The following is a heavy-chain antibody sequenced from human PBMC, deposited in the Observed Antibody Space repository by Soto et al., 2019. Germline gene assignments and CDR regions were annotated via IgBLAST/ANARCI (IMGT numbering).Heavy chain of an antibody. Sequence: PSETLSLTCTVSGGSISSYYWSWIRQPPGKGLEWIGYIYYSGSTNYNPSLKSRVTISVDTSKNQFSLKLSSVTAADTAVYYCARGSGGSSWDAFDIWGQGKMVTV. D-gene: IGHD2-15*01. CDR2: IYYSGST. CDR3: ARGSGGSSWDAFDI. J-gene: IGHJ3*02. CDR1: GGSISSYY. V-gene: IGHV4-59*01.